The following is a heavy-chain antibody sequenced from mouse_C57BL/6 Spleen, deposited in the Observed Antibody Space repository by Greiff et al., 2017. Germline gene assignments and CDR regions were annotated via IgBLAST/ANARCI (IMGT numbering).Heavy chain of an antibody. CDR1: GYTFTSYW. J-gene: IGHJ2*01. D-gene: IGHD1-1*01. V-gene: IGHV1-52*01. Sequence: QVQLQQPGAELVRPGSSVKLSCKASGYTFTSYWMHWVKQRPIQGLEWIGNIDPSDSETHYNQKFKDKATLTVDKSSSTAYMQRSSLTSEDSAVYYCARAIYYGSSYVGFDYWGQGTTLTVSS. CDR3: ARAIYYGSSYVGFDY. CDR2: IDPSDSET.